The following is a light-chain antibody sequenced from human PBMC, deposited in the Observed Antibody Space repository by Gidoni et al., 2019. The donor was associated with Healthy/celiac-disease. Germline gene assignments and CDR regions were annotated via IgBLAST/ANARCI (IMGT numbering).Light chain of an antibody. Sequence: DIKMSQSPPSLSASAGDRGSITCLASQSSSSYLNWYLQKPGKSPKLLIYAASSLQSGVPSRFSGSGSGTDFTLTISRLQPEDVATYYCLQSYSTPWTFGQGTKVEIK. J-gene: IGKJ1*01. V-gene: IGKV1-39*01. CDR1: QSSSSY. CDR2: AAS. CDR3: LQSYSTPWT.